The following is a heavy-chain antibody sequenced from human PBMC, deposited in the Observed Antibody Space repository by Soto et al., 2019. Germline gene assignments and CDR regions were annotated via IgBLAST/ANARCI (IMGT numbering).Heavy chain of an antibody. CDR2: ISYDGRNK. CDR3: AKSNRGAYDTPDF. Sequence: GSLRLYCAASVFSLNDYGMHWVRQPPGKGLEWVADISYDGRNKYYTDSVRGRFTISRDISKGTLYLQMNSLRPEDTAVYYCAKSNRGAYDTPDFWGQGTPVTVSS. CDR1: VFSLNDYG. D-gene: IGHD3-22*01. J-gene: IGHJ4*02. V-gene: IGHV3-30*18.